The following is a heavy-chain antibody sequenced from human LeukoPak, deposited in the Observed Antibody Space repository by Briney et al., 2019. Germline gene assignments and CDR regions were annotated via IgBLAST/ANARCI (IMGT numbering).Heavy chain of an antibody. Sequence: GGSLRLSCAASGFTFSSYGMSWVRQAPGKGLEWVSTITGSGGSTYYADSVKGRFTISRDNSNNTLYLQTSSLRAEDTAIYYCAKYGYTSGWQSFDSWGQGTLVTVSS. V-gene: IGHV3-23*01. CDR1: GFTFSSYG. J-gene: IGHJ4*02. D-gene: IGHD6-25*01. CDR2: ITGSGGST. CDR3: AKYGYTSGWQSFDS.